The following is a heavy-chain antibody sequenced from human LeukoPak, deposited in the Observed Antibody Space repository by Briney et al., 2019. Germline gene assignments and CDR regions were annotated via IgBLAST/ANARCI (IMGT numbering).Heavy chain of an antibody. Sequence: GGSLRLSCAASGFTFSSYGMHWVRQAPGKGLEWVAVIWYGGSNKYYADSVKSRFTISRDNSKNTLYLQMNSLRAEDTAVYYCARGGGRSGESNDFDYWGQGTLVTVSS. CDR3: ARGGGRSGESNDFDY. CDR1: GFTFSSYG. CDR2: IWYGGSNK. D-gene: IGHD3-10*01. J-gene: IGHJ4*02. V-gene: IGHV3-33*08.